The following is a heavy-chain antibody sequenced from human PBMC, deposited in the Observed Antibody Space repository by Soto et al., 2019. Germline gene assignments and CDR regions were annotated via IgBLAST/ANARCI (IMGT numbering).Heavy chain of an antibody. CDR3: ARDLWGYCGTDCYPLDV. V-gene: IGHV4-59*01. D-gene: IGHD2-21*02. CDR2: MYNTGST. Sequence: QVRLQESGPGLVKPSETLSLTCTVSGGSISSYYWSWIRQPPGKGLEWIGYMYNTGSTIYNPSLKSRVTLSVDTSKYQFSLKLNSVTAADTAVYYCARDLWGYCGTDCYPLDVWGQGTTVTVS. CDR1: GGSISSYY. J-gene: IGHJ6*02.